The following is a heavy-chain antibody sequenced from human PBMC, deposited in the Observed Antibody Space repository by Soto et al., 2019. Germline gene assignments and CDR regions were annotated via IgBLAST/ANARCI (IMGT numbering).Heavy chain of an antibody. CDR3: ARGGITMVRGVITYFDY. Sequence: QVQLQESGPGLVKPSQTLSLTCTVSGGSISSGGYYWSWIRQHPGKGLEWIGYIYYSGSTYYNPSLKSRVTISVDTSKNQFSLKLSSVTAADTAVYYCARGGITMVRGVITYFDYWGQGTLVTVSS. D-gene: IGHD3-10*01. V-gene: IGHV4-31*03. J-gene: IGHJ4*02. CDR2: IYYSGST. CDR1: GGSISSGGYY.